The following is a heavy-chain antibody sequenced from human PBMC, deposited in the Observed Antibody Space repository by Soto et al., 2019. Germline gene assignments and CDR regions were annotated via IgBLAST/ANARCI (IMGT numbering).Heavy chain of an antibody. D-gene: IGHD1-26*01. Sequence: EVQLVESGGGLVQPRGSLRLSCAVSGFTFTFYWMAWVRQAPGKGLEWVANINQDGSEKYYVDSVKGRFTISRDDDKNSLYLQMNSLGAEDTAVYYCARVRRRDWEMLQMVTYLYYGMDVWGQGTTVTVSS. J-gene: IGHJ6*02. CDR3: ARVRRRDWEMLQMVTYLYYGMDV. V-gene: IGHV3-7*01. CDR2: INQDGSEK. CDR1: GFTFTFYW.